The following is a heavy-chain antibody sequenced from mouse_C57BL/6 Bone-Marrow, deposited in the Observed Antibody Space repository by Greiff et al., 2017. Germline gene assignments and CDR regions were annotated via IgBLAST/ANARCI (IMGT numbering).Heavy chain of an antibody. CDR2: INPNYGTT. Sequence: EVQLMHSGPDLVKPGASVKISCKASGYSFTDYNMNWVQQTTGKSLEWIGVINPNYGTTSYTQKFKGKATLTVDQSSSTAYMQLNSLTSEDCAVDYCETMDYWGQGTSVTVSS. CDR3: ETMDY. CDR1: GYSFTDYN. V-gene: IGHV1-39*01. J-gene: IGHJ4*01.